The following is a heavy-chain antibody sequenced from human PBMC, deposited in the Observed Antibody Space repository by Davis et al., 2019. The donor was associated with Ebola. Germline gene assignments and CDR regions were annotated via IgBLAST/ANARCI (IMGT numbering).Heavy chain of an antibody. CDR2: IFYSGTT. CDR3: ARRRSFYRLDHNYYYYGMDV. Sequence: MPSETLSLTCTVSNGSISGYFWSWIRQPPERGLEWVGHIFYSGTTDYNPSLMSRVTRSLDTSKNQFSLNLTSVTAADTALYYCARRRSFYRLDHNYYYYGMDVWGQGTTVTVSS. D-gene: IGHD1-1*01. CDR1: NGSISGYF. V-gene: IGHV4-59*08. J-gene: IGHJ6*02.